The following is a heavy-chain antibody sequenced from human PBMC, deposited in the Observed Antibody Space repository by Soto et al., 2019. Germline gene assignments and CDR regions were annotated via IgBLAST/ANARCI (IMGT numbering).Heavy chain of an antibody. V-gene: IGHV3-23*01. CDR2: ISGSGGST. CDR3: AKVEATVDPDFLTGYLVY. Sequence: EVQLLESGGGLVQPGGSLRLSCAASGFTFSSYVMSWVRQAPGKGLEWVSAISGSGGSTYYADSVKGRFTISRDNSKNTLYLQMNSLRAEDTAVYYCAKVEATVDPDFLTGYLVYWGQGTLVTVSP. D-gene: IGHD3-9*01. CDR1: GFTFSSYV. J-gene: IGHJ4*02.